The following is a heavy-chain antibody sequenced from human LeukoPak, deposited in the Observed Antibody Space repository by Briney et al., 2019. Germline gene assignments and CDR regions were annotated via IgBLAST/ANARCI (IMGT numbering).Heavy chain of an antibody. J-gene: IGHJ4*02. Sequence: PSETLSLTCAVYDGSLSGYYWSWIRQPPGKGLEWIGEINHSGSTNYNPSLKSRVTISADTSKNQFSLKLSSVTAADTAVYYCARGCSSTSCYYYWGQGTLVTVSS. V-gene: IGHV4-34*01. CDR1: DGSLSGYY. CDR2: INHSGST. CDR3: ARGCSSTSCYYY. D-gene: IGHD2-2*01.